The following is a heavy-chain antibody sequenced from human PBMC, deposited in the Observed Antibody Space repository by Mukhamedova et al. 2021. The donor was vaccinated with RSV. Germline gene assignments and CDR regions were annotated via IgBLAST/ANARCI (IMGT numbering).Heavy chain of an antibody. J-gene: IGHJ4*02. D-gene: IGHD1-26*01. CDR3: AKIRGSYPSAPNDY. V-gene: IGHV3-23*01. Sequence: EWVSAISGSGGSTYYADSVKGRFTISRDNSKNTLYVQMNSLRAEDTAVYYCAKIRGSYPSAPNDYWGQGTLVTVSS. CDR2: ISGSGGST.